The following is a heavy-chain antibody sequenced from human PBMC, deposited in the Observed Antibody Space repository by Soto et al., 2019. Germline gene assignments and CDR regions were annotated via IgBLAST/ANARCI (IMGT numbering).Heavy chain of an antibody. Sequence: QVQLVESGGGVVQPGRSLRLSCAASGFTFSSYAMHWVRQAPGKGLEWVAVISYDGSNKYYADSVKGRFTISRDNSKNTLYLQMNSLSAEDTAVYYCARAAYSSSWGDYYFDYWGQGTLVTVSS. J-gene: IGHJ4*02. CDR1: GFTFSSYA. CDR3: ARAAYSSSWGDYYFDY. V-gene: IGHV3-30-3*01. CDR2: ISYDGSNK. D-gene: IGHD6-13*01.